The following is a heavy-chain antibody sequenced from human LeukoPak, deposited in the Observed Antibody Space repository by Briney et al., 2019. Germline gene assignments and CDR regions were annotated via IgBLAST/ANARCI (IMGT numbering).Heavy chain of an antibody. D-gene: IGHD3-10*01. J-gene: IGHJ4*02. V-gene: IGHV4-39*07. CDR1: GGSISTSAYY. CDR2: IYYSGNT. CDR3: ATDLGEGGN. Sequence: SETLSLTCIVSGGSISTSAYYWGWIRQPPGEGLQWIGSIYYSGNTYYNSSLKSRVTISVDKSKNQFSLRLNSVTAADTAVYCCATDLGEGGNWSQGTLVTVSS.